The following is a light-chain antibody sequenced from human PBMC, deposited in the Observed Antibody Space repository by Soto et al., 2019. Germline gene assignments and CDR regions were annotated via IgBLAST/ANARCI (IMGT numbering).Light chain of an antibody. Sequence: DIQMTQSPSSLSASVGDRVTITCQARQDISNYLNWYQQKPGKAPKLLIYDASNLETGVPSRFSGSGSGTDFTFTISSLQPEDIATYYCQQYDNLSWTFGQGTKVDIK. J-gene: IGKJ1*01. CDR2: DAS. CDR3: QQYDNLSWT. V-gene: IGKV1-33*01. CDR1: QDISNY.